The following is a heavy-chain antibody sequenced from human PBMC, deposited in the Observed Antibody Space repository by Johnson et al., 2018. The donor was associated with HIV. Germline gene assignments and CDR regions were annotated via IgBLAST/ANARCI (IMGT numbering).Heavy chain of an antibody. J-gene: IGHJ3*02. V-gene: IGHV3-20*04. CDR2: INWNGGST. D-gene: IGHD6-13*01. CDR1: GFTFDDYG. Sequence: VQLVESGGGVVRPGGSLRLSCAASGFTFDDYGMSWVRQAPGKGLEWVSGINWNGGSTGYADSVKGRFTISRDNSKNTLFLQMNSLRAEDTAVYYCAKHSSSWYDDAFDIWGQGTMVTASS. CDR3: AKHSSSWYDDAFDI.